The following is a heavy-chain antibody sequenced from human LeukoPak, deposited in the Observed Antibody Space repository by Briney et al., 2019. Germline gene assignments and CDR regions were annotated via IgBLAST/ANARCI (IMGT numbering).Heavy chain of an antibody. CDR3: ASEHESYYDILTGQENAFDI. D-gene: IGHD3-9*01. CDR1: GGSISSGGYY. V-gene: IGHV4-31*03. CDR2: IYYSGST. Sequence: PSQTLSLTCTVSGGSISSGGYYWSWIRQHPGKGLEWIGYIYYSGSTYYNPSLKSRVTISVDTSKNQFSLKLSSVTAADTAVYYCASEHESYYDILTGQENAFDIWGQGTMVTVSS. J-gene: IGHJ3*02.